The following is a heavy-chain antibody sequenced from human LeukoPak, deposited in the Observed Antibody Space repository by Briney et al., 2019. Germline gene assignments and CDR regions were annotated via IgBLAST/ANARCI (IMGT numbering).Heavy chain of an antibody. CDR3: ARGMRSHYYDFTGLYYYYLDL. CDR1: AGSFSGQA. D-gene: IGHD3/OR15-3a*01. CDR2: IIPIFGST. Sequence: SVKVSCKASAGSFSGQAVTWVRQAPGQGPECLGRIIPIFGSTEYAQKFQGRVTITTDKSTTTAYMELTGLTSDDTAVYYCARGMRSHYYDFTGLYYYYLDLWGKGTMVTVSS. V-gene: IGHV1-69*05. J-gene: IGHJ6*03.